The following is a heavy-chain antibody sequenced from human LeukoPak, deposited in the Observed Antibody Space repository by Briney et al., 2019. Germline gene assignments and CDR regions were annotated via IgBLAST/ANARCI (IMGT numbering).Heavy chain of an antibody. CDR2: IYTSGST. CDR3: ARHDYYDSSGPFDY. J-gene: IGHJ4*02. V-gene: IGHV4-4*07. Sequence: SETLSLTCTVSGGSISSYYWSWIRQPAGKGLEWIGRIYTSGSTNYNPSLKSRVTMSVDTSKNQFSLKLSSVTAADTAVYYCARHDYYDSSGPFDYWGQGTLVTVSS. CDR1: GGSISSYY. D-gene: IGHD3-22*01.